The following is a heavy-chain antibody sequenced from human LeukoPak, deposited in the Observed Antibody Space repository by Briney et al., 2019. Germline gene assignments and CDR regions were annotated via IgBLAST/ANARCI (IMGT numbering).Heavy chain of an antibody. V-gene: IGHV1-2*02. J-gene: IGHJ5*02. D-gene: IGHD6-13*01. Sequence: ASVKVSCKASGYTFTGYYMHWVRQAPGQGLEWMGWINPNSGGTNYAQKLQGRVTMTTDTSTSTAYMELRSLRSDDTAVYYCARDPSLAAANNWFDPWGQGTLVTVSS. CDR1: GYTFTGYY. CDR2: INPNSGGT. CDR3: ARDPSLAAANNWFDP.